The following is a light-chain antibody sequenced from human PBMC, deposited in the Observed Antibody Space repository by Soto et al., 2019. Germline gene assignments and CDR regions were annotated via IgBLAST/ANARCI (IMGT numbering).Light chain of an antibody. CDR1: QGISRY. V-gene: IGKV1-27*01. CDR3: QHYKMYSPWT. J-gene: IGKJ1*01. Sequence: DIQMTQSPSSLSASVGDRITITCRASQGISRYVAWYQQKPGKVPKLLISFASTLQSGVPSRFSGSGSETDFALTISSLQPEDVATYYCQHYKMYSPWTFGQGTKVEIK. CDR2: FAS.